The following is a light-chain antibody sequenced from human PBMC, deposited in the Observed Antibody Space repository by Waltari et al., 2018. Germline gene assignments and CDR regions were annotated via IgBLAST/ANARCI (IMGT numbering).Light chain of an antibody. CDR1: QNIRTF. V-gene: IGKV1-39*01. CDR3: QQSFSSPWT. CDR2: GAS. J-gene: IGKJ1*01. Sequence: DIQLTQSPSSLSASVGDTVTVTCRASQNIRTFLTWYQQKPAKAPKPLIYGASTLQRGVPSRFRGSASGTEFTLTVTNLQPDDFATYFCQQSFSSPWTFGQGTTVNI.